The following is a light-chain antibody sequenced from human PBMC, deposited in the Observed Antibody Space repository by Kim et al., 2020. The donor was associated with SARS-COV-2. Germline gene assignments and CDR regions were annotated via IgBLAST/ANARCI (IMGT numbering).Light chain of an antibody. J-gene: IGKJ1*01. CDR3: QQYNNLPRT. Sequence: EIVMTQSPATLSVSPGERATLSCRASQSVSSNLAWYQQKPGQTPRLLIYGASTRATGIPARFSGSGSGTEFTLTISSLQSEDFAVYYCQQYNNLPRTFGQGTKVHIK. CDR1: QSVSSN. CDR2: GAS. V-gene: IGKV3-15*01.